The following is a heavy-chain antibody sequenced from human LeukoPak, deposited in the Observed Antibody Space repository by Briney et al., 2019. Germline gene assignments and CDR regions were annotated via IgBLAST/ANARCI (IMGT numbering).Heavy chain of an antibody. D-gene: IGHD6-19*01. CDR1: GFAFSVYE. CDR2: ISSSGGTR. CDR3: ATLTVASSFDY. V-gene: IGHV3-48*03. J-gene: IGHJ4*02. Sequence: GGSLRLSCAASGFAFSVYEMYWVRQAPGKGLEWVSYISSSGGTRYYADAVKGRFTISRDNAKNSLYLQMNSLRAEDTAVYYCATLTVASSFDYWGQGTLVTVSS.